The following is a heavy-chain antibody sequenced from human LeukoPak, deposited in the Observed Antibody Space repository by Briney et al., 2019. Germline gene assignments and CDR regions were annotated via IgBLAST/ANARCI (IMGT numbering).Heavy chain of an antibody. CDR2: IYYSGST. CDR1: GGSINTYY. CDR3: ARSYNNAGYFYYGMDV. D-gene: IGHD5-24*01. V-gene: IGHV4-59*08. J-gene: IGHJ6*02. Sequence: PDTLSLTCTVSGGSINTYYWSWIRQPPGKGLEWIGYIYYSGSTDYNPSPKSRVTISLDTSKNQFSLRLSSVTAADTAVYYCARSYNNAGYFYYGMDVWGQGTTVTVSS.